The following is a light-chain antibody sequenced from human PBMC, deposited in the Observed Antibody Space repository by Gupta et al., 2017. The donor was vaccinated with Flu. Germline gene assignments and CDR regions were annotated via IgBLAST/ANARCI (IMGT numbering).Light chain of an antibody. J-gene: IGKJ2*01. CDR3: QNDSRTPHT. CDR2: GSS. Sequence: EIVLTQSPGTLSLSPGERPTLSCRASQSVSTDFVGWYQQRPGQAPRLLIYGSSSRATGIPDRFSGSGSGTDFTLTISRLEPEDFAVYYCQNDSRTPHTFGQGTKMETK. CDR1: QSVSTDF. V-gene: IGKV3-20*01.